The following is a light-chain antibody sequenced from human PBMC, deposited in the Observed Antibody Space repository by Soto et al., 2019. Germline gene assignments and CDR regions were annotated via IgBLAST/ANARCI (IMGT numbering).Light chain of an antibody. CDR3: TSYTTSCTRV. CDR1: SRYCCVYNY. J-gene: IGLJ1*01. Sequence: QSVLTQPASVSGSPAHSLAISCTGTSRYCCVYNYVSSHLQPPGKVPKLLIYEVTNRPSGVSNRFSGSKPGNTASLIISGLQAEEEADYYCTSYTTSCTRVLGTGPKVNVL. CDR2: EVT. V-gene: IGLV2-14*01.